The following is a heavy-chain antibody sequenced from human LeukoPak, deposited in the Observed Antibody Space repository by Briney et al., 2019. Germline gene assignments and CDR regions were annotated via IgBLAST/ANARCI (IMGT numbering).Heavy chain of an antibody. Sequence: GRSLRLSCTASGVTLSSYGMHWVRQAPGKGLEWVAVTSYDGSHEYYADSMKGRFTVSRDNSKNTLYLQMNGLRTEDTAVYYCAKDSSRWAFDSWGQGTLVTVSS. D-gene: IGHD6-13*01. CDR3: AKDSSRWAFDS. J-gene: IGHJ4*02. V-gene: IGHV3-30*18. CDR1: GVTLSSYG. CDR2: TSYDGSHE.